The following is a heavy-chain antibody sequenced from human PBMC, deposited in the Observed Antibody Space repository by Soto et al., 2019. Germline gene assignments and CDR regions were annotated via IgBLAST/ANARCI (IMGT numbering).Heavy chain of an antibody. Sequence: EVQLVESGGGLVKPAGCLRLSCAVSGFTFTSAYMGWVRQAPGKGLEWIGRIVSKADGGTIDYAAPVKGRFTISGDESKNTLYLQMNSLRIEDTVMYYCTASKTAGGFDVWGQATRVTVS. J-gene: IGHJ3*01. CDR3: TASKTAGGFDV. CDR2: IVSKADGGTI. CDR1: GFTFTSAY. V-gene: IGHV3-15*04. D-gene: IGHD3-10*01.